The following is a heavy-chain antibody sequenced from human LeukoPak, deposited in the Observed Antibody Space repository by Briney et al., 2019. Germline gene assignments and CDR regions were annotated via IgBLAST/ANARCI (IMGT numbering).Heavy chain of an antibody. V-gene: IGHV3-64D*09. D-gene: IGHD3-10*01. CDR1: GFTFSSYA. Sequence: PGGSLRLSCAASGFTFSSYAMHWVRQAPGKGLEYVSGVSGNGGLTYYADSVKGRFTISRDNSKNTLYLQMSSLRTEDTAVYYCVKDTHYYGSGSALDFWGQGTLVTVSS. J-gene: IGHJ4*02. CDR2: VSGNGGLT. CDR3: VKDTHYYGSGSALDF.